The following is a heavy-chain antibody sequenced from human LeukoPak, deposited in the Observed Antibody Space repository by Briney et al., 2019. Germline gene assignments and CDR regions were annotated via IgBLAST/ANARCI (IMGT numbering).Heavy chain of an antibody. CDR2: ISSSSSYI. J-gene: IGHJ4*02. CDR3: ARAVTTTGLDY. CDR1: GFTFSRYS. V-gene: IGHV3-21*01. D-gene: IGHD4-17*01. Sequence: GGSLRLSCAASGFTFSRYSMNWVRQAPGKGLEWVSSISSSSSYIYYADSVKGRFTISRDNAKNSLYLQMNSLRAEDTAVYYCARAVTTTGLDYWGQGTLVTVSS.